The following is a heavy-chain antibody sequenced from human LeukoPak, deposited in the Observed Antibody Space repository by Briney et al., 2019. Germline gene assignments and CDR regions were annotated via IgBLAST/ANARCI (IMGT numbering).Heavy chain of an antibody. CDR1: GGSFSGYY. CDR3: ARDPVWFGELYGMDV. J-gene: IGHJ6*02. V-gene: IGHV4-34*01. Sequence: SETLSLTCAVYGGSFSGYYWSWIRQPPGKGLEWIGEINHSGSTNYNPSLKSRVTISVDTSKNQFSLKLSSVTAADTAVYYCARDPVWFGELYGMDVWGQGTTVTVSS. CDR2: INHSGST. D-gene: IGHD3-10*01.